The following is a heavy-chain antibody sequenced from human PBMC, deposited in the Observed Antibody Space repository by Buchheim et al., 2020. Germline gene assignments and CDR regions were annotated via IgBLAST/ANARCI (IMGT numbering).Heavy chain of an antibody. J-gene: IGHJ4*02. D-gene: IGHD6-6*01. CDR3: TRGLQYSSDY. CDR1: GFTFNTYS. Sequence: EVQLVESGGALVQPGGSLRLSCAASGFTFNTYSMNWVRQAPGKGLEWVSSIRGGSSVIYYADSVKGRFAISSDDARNSLYLQMHSLRAEDTAVYYCTRGLQYSSDYWGQGTL. CDR2: IRGGSSVI. V-gene: IGHV3-48*04.